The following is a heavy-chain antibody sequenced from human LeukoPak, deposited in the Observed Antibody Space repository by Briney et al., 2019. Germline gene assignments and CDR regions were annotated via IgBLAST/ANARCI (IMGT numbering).Heavy chain of an antibody. V-gene: IGHV3-48*02. D-gene: IGHD1-26*01. CDR1: GSTFSIYN. CDR2: ISSSGNTV. Sequence: PGGSLRLSCAASGSTFSIYNMNWVRQAPGKGLEWVSYISSSGNTVYYADSVKGRFTISRDNAKNSLYLQMNSLRDEDTAVYYCARDGRLDYWGQGALVTVSS. J-gene: IGHJ4*02. CDR3: ARDGRLDY.